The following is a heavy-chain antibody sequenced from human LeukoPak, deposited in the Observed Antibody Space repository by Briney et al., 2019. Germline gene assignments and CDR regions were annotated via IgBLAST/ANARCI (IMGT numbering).Heavy chain of an antibody. V-gene: IGHV4-38-2*01. D-gene: IGHD5-18*01. CDR3: ARGYSYGLSL. CDR1: GYSISSGYY. J-gene: IGHJ4*02. CDR2: IYHSGST. Sequence: SETLSLTCAVSGYSISSGYYWGWIRQPPGKGLEWIGSIYHSGSTYYNPSLKSRVTISVDTSKNQFSLKLSPVTGADTAVYYCARGYSYGLSLWGQGTLVTVSS.